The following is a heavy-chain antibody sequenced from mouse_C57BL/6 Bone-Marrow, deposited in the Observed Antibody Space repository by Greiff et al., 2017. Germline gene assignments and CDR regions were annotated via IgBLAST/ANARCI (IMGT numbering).Heavy chain of an antibody. CDR2: IHPNSGST. CDR3: ARYSRASYDGYPWYFDV. D-gene: IGHD2-3*01. J-gene: IGHJ1*03. CDR1: GYTFTSYW. Sequence: QVQLQQPGAELVKPGASVKLSCKASGYTFTSYWMHWVKQRPGQGLEWIGMIHPNSGSTNYNEKFKSKATLTVDKSSSTAYMQLSSLTSEYSAVYYCARYSRASYDGYPWYFDVWGTGTTVTVSS. V-gene: IGHV1-64*01.